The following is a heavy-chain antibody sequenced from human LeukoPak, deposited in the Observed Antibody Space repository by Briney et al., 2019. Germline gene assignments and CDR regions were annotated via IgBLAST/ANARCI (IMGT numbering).Heavy chain of an antibody. J-gene: IGHJ4*02. V-gene: IGHV4-4*07. D-gene: IGHD1-26*01. CDR2: VYISGSP. CDR1: GGSISNYY. CDR3: ARGGGHLGYFDH. Sequence: SETLSLTCTAAGGSISNYYWSWFRQPAGKGLEWIGRVYISGSPSYNPSLRSRVTMSVHASKNQFSLKLSSVTAADTAVYYCARGGGHLGYFDHWGQGTLVTVSS.